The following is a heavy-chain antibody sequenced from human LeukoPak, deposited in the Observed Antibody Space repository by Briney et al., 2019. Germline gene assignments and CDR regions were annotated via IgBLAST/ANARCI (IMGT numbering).Heavy chain of an antibody. V-gene: IGHV3-23*01. J-gene: IGHJ4*02. CDR2: ISDSGGGT. Sequence: PGGSLRLSCAASGFTFSSYVMNWVRQAPGKGLEWVSGISDSGGGTYYADSLRGRFTISRDNAKNSLYLQMNSLRAEDTAVYYCARDLRGYTGYNYYDYWGQGTLVIVSS. CDR3: ARDLRGYTGYNYYDY. D-gene: IGHD5-12*01. CDR1: GFTFSSYV.